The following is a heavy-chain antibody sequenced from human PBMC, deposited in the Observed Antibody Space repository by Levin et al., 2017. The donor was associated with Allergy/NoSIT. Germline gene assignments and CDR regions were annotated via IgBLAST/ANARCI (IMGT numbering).Heavy chain of an antibody. Sequence: GGSLRLSCAASGFTFSSYGMHWVRQAPGKGLEWVAVISYDGSNKYYADSVKGRFTISRDNSKNTLYLQMNSLRAEDTAVYYCASLIVVVVAATPGSDYWGQGTLVTVSS. J-gene: IGHJ4*02. V-gene: IGHV3-30*03. CDR2: ISYDGSNK. CDR3: ASLIVVVVAATPGSDY. D-gene: IGHD2-15*01. CDR1: GFTFSSYG.